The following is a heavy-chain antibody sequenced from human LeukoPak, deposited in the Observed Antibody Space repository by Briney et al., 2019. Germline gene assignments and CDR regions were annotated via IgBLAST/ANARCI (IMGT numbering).Heavy chain of an antibody. V-gene: IGHV3-21*01. CDR2: ISSSSSYI. J-gene: IGHJ6*02. CDR1: GFTFSSYS. D-gene: IGHD3-22*01. Sequence: GGSLRLSCAASGFTFSSYSMNWVRQAPGKGLEWVSSISSSSSYIYYADSVKGRFTISRDNAKNSLYLQMNSLRAEDTAVYYCARDLNYYDSSGYYQSVTYYGMDVWGQGTTVTVS. CDR3: ARDLNYYDSSGYYQSVTYYGMDV.